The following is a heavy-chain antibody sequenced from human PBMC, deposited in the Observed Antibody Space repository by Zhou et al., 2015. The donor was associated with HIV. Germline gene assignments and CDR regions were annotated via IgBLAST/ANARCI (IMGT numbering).Heavy chain of an antibody. J-gene: IGHJ2*01. V-gene: IGHV1-69*12. CDR3: ARGEYCSSTSCLNWYFDL. D-gene: IGHD2-2*01. Sequence: QVQLVQSGAEVKKPGSSVKVSCKASGGTFSSYAISWVRQAPGQGLEWMGGIIPIFGTANYAQKFQGRVTITADESTSTAYMELSSLRSEDTAVYYCARGEYCSSTSCLNWYFDLWGRGTLVTVSS. CDR2: IIPIFGTA. CDR1: GGTFSSYA.